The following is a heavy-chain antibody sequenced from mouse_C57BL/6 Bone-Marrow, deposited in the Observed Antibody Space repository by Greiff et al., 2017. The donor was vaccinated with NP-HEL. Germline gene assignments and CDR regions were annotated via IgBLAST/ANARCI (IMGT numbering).Heavy chain of an antibody. Sequence: EVKLMESGGGLVKPGGSLKLSCAASGFTFSDYGMHWVRQAPEKGLEWVAYISSGSSTIYYADTVKGRFTISRDNAKNTLFLQMTSLRSEDTAMYYCARTLTSAMDYWGQGTSVTVSS. V-gene: IGHV5-17*01. CDR1: GFTFSDYG. CDR3: ARTLTSAMDY. J-gene: IGHJ4*01. CDR2: ISSGSSTI.